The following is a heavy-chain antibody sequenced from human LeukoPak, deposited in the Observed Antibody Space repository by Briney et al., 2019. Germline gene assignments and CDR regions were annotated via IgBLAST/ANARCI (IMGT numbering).Heavy chain of an antibody. J-gene: IGHJ4*02. CDR2: IYHSGST. CDR3: ARTAYYYDSSGYYSIFDY. Sequence: SETLSLTCTVSGYSISSGYYWGWIRQPPGKGLEWIGSIYHSGSTYYNPSLKSRVTISVDTSKNQFSLKLSSVTAADTAVYYCARTAYYYDSSGYYSIFDYWGQGTLVTVSS. D-gene: IGHD3-22*01. V-gene: IGHV4-38-2*02. CDR1: GYSISSGYY.